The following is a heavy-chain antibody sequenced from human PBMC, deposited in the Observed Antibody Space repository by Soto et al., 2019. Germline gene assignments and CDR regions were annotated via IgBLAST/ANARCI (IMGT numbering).Heavy chain of an antibody. CDR1: GLTFTTYN. CDR3: VRAWNACGYGYYH. D-gene: IGHD3-22*01. Sequence: EVQLVESGGGLVQPGGSLRLSCAGSGLTFTTYNFHWVRQAPGKGLEWISFINPGSSTRHYADSVKGRVTISRDNAKTSLYLYMNSLTDADTAVYYCVRAWNACGYGYYHWGPGTLVTVSS. J-gene: IGHJ5*02. V-gene: IGHV3-48*02. CDR2: INPGSSTR.